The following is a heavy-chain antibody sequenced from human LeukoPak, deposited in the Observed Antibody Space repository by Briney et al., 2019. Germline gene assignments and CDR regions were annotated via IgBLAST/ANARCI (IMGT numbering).Heavy chain of an antibody. CDR2: ISAYNGNT. Sequence: ASVKVSCKASGYTFTSYGISWVRQAPGQGLEWMGWISAYNGNTNYAQKLQGRVTMTTDTSTSTAYMELRSRRSDDTAVYYCARDWSIAVAGTGYFDYWGQGTLVTVSS. V-gene: IGHV1-18*01. CDR3: ARDWSIAVAGTGYFDY. J-gene: IGHJ4*02. CDR1: GYTFTSYG. D-gene: IGHD6-19*01.